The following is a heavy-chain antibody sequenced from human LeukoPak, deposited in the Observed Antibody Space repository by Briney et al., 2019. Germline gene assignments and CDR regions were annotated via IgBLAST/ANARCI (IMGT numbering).Heavy chain of an antibody. D-gene: IGHD3-10*01. J-gene: IGHJ5*02. CDR2: IYTSGSI. V-gene: IGHV4-4*07. CDR3: AASVWFGELIDSP. Sequence: SETLSLTCTVSGSSISSYYWSWIRQPAGKGLEWIGRIYTSGSITYNPSLKSRVSMSVDTSKNQFSLKLSSVTAADTAVYYCAASVWFGELIDSPWGQGTLVTVSS. CDR1: GSSISSYY.